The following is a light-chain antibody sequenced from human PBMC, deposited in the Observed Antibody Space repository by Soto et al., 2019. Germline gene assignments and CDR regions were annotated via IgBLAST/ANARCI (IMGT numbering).Light chain of an antibody. J-gene: IGLJ2*01. CDR2: DDN. Sequence: QSVLTQPPSMSAAPGQKVTISCSGNRSNIGNNYVSWYQQLPGTAPKLLIYDDNKRPSAIPARISGSKSGTSGTLVITGLQTGDEADYFCQSYDSSLSAVVFGGVTKLTVL. CDR3: QSYDSSLSAVV. CDR1: RSNIGNNY. V-gene: IGLV1-51*01.